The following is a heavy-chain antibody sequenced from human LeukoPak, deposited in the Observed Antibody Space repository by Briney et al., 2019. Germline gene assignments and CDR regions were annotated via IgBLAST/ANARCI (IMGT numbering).Heavy chain of an antibody. CDR2: INPSGGST. D-gene: IGHD3-3*01. J-gene: IGHJ4*02. CDR1: GYTFTSYY. CDR3: ARVGGTIFPDY. Sequence: ASVKVSCKASGYTFTSYYMHWVRQAPGQGLEWMGIINPSGGSTSYAQKFQGRVTMTTDTSTSTAYMELRSLRSDDTAVYYCARVGGTIFPDYWGQGTLVTVSS. V-gene: IGHV1-46*01.